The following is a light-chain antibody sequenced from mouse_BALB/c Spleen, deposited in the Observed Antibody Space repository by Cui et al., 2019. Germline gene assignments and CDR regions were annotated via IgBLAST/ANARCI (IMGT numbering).Light chain of an antibody. CDR2: RAN. CDR1: QDINSY. Sequence: DIKMTQSPSSMYASLGERVTITCKASQDINSYLSWFQQKLGKSLKTLIYRANRLVDGVPSRFSGSGSGQDYSLTISSLEYEDMGIYYCLQYDEFPRTFGGGTKLEIK. V-gene: IGKV14-111*01. J-gene: IGKJ1*01. CDR3: LQYDEFPRT.